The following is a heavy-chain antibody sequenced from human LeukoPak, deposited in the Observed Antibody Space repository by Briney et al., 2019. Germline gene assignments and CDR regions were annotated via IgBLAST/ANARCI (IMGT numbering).Heavy chain of an antibody. CDR2: INHSGST. D-gene: IGHD3-22*01. Sequence: GSLRLSCAASGFTFSSYAMSWVRQPPGKGLEWIGEINHSGSTNYNPSLKSRVTISVDTSKNQFSLKLSSVTAADTAVYYCARGPTYYYDSSGYYLDYWGQGTLVTVSS. J-gene: IGHJ4*02. CDR3: ARGPTYYYDSSGYYLDY. CDR1: GFTFSSYA. V-gene: IGHV4-34*01.